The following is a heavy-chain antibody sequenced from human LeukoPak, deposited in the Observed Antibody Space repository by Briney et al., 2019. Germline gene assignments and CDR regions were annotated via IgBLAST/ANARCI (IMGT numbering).Heavy chain of an antibody. J-gene: IGHJ3*02. D-gene: IGHD3-22*01. CDR3: ASSDSSGAFDI. CDR1: GFTFDDDG. CDR2: INWNGGST. Sequence: PGGSLRLSCAASGFTFDDDGMSSVRQAPGQGLEWVSGINWNGGSTGYADSVKGRFTISRDNAKNSLYLQMNSLRAEDTALYYCASSDSSGAFDIWGQGTMVTVSS. V-gene: IGHV3-20*04.